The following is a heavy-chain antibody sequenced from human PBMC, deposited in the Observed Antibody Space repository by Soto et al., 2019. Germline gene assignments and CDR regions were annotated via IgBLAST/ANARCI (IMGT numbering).Heavy chain of an antibody. CDR3: ARDQGWLRFYYYYYGMDV. J-gene: IGHJ6*02. Sequence: PGGSLRLSCAASGFTFGSYGMHWVRQAPGKGLEWVAVIWYDGSNKYYADSVKGRFTISRDNSKNTLYLQMNSLRAEDTAVYYCARDQGWLRFYYYYYGMDVWGQGTTVTVSS. V-gene: IGHV3-33*01. D-gene: IGHD5-12*01. CDR2: IWYDGSNK. CDR1: GFTFGSYG.